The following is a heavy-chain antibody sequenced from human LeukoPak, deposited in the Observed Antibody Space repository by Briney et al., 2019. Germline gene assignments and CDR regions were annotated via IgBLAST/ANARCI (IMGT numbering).Heavy chain of an antibody. V-gene: IGHV4-59*01. CDR2: IYYSGST. Sequence: PSETLSLTCTVSGGSISSYYWSWIRQPPGKGLEWIGYIYYSGSTNYNPSLKSRVTISVDTSKNQFSLKLSSVTAADTAVYYCARDPGKAYYYDSSGYYDAFDIWGQGTMVTVSS. J-gene: IGHJ3*02. CDR3: ARDPGKAYYYDSSGYYDAFDI. CDR1: GGSISSYY. D-gene: IGHD3-22*01.